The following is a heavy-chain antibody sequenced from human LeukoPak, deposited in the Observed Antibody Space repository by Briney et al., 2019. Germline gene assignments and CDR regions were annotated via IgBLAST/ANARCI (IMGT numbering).Heavy chain of an antibody. D-gene: IGHD1-26*01. V-gene: IGHV3-7*03. Sequence: PAGSLSLSCITSGFILSNYWMNWVRQAPGKGPEWVANIKQDEREKYYVDSVKGRFTVSRDNARNSLFLQMNSLRDEDTAAYYCARESASGLDYWGQGTLVAVSP. J-gene: IGHJ4*02. CDR1: GFILSNYW. CDR2: IKQDEREK. CDR3: ARESASGLDY.